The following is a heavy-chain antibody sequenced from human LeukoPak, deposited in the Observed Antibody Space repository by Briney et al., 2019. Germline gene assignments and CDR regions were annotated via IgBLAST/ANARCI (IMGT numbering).Heavy chain of an antibody. D-gene: IGHD6-19*01. Sequence: PGGSLRLSCAASGFTFSSYSTNWVRQAPGKGLEWVSSISSSSSYIYYADSVKGRFTISRDNAKNSLYLQMNSLRAEDTAVYYCARLIENSSGWVDYWGQGTLVTVSS. J-gene: IGHJ4*02. CDR1: GFTFSSYS. V-gene: IGHV3-21*01. CDR3: ARLIENSSGWVDY. CDR2: ISSSSSYI.